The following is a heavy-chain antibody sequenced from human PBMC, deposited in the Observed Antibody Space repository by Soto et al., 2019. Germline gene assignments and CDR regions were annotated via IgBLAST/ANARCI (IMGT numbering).Heavy chain of an antibody. Sequence: EVQLVESGGDLVQPGGFLRLSCATSGFTFSRYWMHWVRQVPGKGLVWVSRINSDGSSISYSDSVKGRFTISRDNAKNTWYLQMNSLRAEDTDVYYCARLPVDTITSLDYLGQGTLVTVSS. V-gene: IGHV3-74*01. CDR1: GFTFSRYW. CDR3: ARLPVDTITSLDY. J-gene: IGHJ4*02. D-gene: IGHD3-3*01. CDR2: INSDGSSI.